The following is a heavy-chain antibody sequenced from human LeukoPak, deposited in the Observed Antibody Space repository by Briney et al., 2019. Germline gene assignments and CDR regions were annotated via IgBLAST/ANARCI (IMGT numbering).Heavy chain of an antibody. Sequence: ASVKVSCKASGYTFTGYYMHWVRQAPGQGLEWMGWINPNSGGTNYAQKFQGRVTMTRDTSISTAYMELSRLRSDDTAVYYCARSPMVRGVIENLDYWGQGTLVTVSS. CDR1: GYTFTGYY. V-gene: IGHV1-2*02. CDR2: INPNSGGT. J-gene: IGHJ4*02. CDR3: ARSPMVRGVIENLDY. D-gene: IGHD3-10*01.